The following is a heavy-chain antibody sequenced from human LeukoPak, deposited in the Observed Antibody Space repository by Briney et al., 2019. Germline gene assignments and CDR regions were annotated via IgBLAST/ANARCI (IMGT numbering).Heavy chain of an antibody. V-gene: IGHV3-48*02. Sequence: GGSLRLSCAASGFTFSSYTMNWVRQAPGKGLEWVSHISSGSGSISYADSVKGRFTISRDNAKNSLYLQMSSLRDEDTAVYYCVRTMVGVWGMAFDIWGQGTMVTVSS. CDR1: GFTFSSYT. CDR3: VRTMVGVWGMAFDI. CDR2: ISSGSGSI. D-gene: IGHD3-10*01. J-gene: IGHJ3*02.